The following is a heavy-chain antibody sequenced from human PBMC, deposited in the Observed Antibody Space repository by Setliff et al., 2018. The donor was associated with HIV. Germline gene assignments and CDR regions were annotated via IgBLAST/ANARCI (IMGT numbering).Heavy chain of an antibody. V-gene: IGHV3-21*01. J-gene: IGHJ6*02. Sequence: KPGGSLRLSCAASGFTFSTYSMNWVRQAPGKGLEWVSSISSSSYYIYYADSVKGRFTISRDNAKNSLFLQMNSLRADDTAVYYCARDSPGDYYYAMDVWGQGTTVTVSS. CDR3: ARDSPGDYYYAMDV. CDR2: ISSSSYYI. CDR1: GFTFSTYS. D-gene: IGHD3-10*01.